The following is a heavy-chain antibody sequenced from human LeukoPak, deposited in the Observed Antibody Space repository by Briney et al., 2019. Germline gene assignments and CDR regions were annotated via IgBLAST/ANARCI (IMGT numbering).Heavy chain of an antibody. CDR1: GGLISSYY. CDR3: ARAEKSYDFWSGYYIGNWFDP. CDR2: IYYSGST. J-gene: IGHJ5*02. Sequence: SETLSLTCTVSGGLISSYYWSWIRQRPGKGLEWIGYIYYSGSTNYNPSLKSRVTISVDTSKNQFSLKLSPVTAADTAVYYCARAEKSYDFWSGYYIGNWFDPWGQGTLVTVSS. V-gene: IGHV4-59*01. D-gene: IGHD3-3*01.